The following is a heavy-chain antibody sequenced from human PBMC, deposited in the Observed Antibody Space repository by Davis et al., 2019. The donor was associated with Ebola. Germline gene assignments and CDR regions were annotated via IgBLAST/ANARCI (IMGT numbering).Heavy chain of an antibody. CDR1: GFTFSLYA. V-gene: IGHV3-30*04. Sequence: GESLKISCAASGFTFSLYAMHWVRQAPGKGLEWVAVVSYDGRNKYYVDSVKGRFTVSRDNSKNTLYLQMNSLRAEDTAVYYCAKELYYYGMDVWGKGTTVTVSS. J-gene: IGHJ6*04. CDR3: AKELYYYGMDV. CDR2: VSYDGRNK.